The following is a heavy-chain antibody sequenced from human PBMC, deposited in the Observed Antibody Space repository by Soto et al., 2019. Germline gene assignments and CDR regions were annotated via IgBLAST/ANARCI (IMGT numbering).Heavy chain of an antibody. CDR3: ARALGDIVVVPASTTFDS. D-gene: IGHD2-2*01. CDR2: IYYSGST. J-gene: IGHJ4*02. Sequence: SETLSLTCTVSGGSISSGGYYWSWIRQHPGKGLEWIGYIYYSGSTYYNPSLKSRVTISVDTSKNQFSLKLSSVTAADTAVYYCARALGDIVVVPASTTFDSWGQGTLVTVSS. CDR1: GGSISSGGYY. V-gene: IGHV4-31*03.